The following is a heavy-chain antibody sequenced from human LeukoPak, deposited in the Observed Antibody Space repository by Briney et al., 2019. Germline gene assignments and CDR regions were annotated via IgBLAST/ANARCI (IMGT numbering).Heavy chain of an antibody. CDR2: INPNSGGT. Sequence: ASVKVSCKASGYTFTGYYMHWVRQAPGQGLEWMGWINPNSGGTNYAQKFQGWVTMTRDTSISTAYMELSSLRSEDTAVYYCARSDIVVVPAALNYYYYYGMDVWGQGTTVTVSS. D-gene: IGHD2-2*01. CDR3: ARSDIVVVPAALNYYYYYGMDV. CDR1: GYTFTGYY. V-gene: IGHV1-2*04. J-gene: IGHJ6*02.